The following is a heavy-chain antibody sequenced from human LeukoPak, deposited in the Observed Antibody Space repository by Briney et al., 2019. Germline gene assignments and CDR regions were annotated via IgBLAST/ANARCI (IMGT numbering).Heavy chain of an antibody. CDR3: ARDGRWFDP. V-gene: IGHV4-38-2*02. Sequence: SETLSLTCNVSGYFISSGYYWGWIRQPPGKVLEWIGSIYHSGSTYYNPSLKSRVTMSIDTSKNQFSLKLISVTAADTAVYYCARDGRWFDPWGQGTLVTVSS. D-gene: IGHD1-14*01. CDR1: GYFISSGYY. J-gene: IGHJ5*02. CDR2: IYHSGST.